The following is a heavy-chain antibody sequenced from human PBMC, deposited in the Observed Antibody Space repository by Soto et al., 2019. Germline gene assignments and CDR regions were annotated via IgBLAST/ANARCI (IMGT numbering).Heavy chain of an antibody. D-gene: IGHD6-19*01. CDR3: ASKAGVAVAGYYYYGMDV. V-gene: IGHV5-10-1*01. Sequence: PGESLKISCKGSGYSFTSYWIGWVRQMPGKGLEWMGRIDPSDSYTNYSPSFQGHVTISADKSISTAYLQWSSLKASDTAMYYCASKAGVAVAGYYYYGMDVWGQGTTVTVSS. CDR2: IDPSDSYT. J-gene: IGHJ6*02. CDR1: GYSFTSYW.